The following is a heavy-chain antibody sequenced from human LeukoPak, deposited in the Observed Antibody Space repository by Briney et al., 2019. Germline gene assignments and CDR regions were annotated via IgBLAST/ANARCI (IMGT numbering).Heavy chain of an antibody. CDR1: GGSISSFY. CDR2: IYYSGST. Sequence: SETLSLTCTVSGGSISSFYWSWIRQPPGKGLEWIGYIYYSGSTNYNPSLKSRVTISVDTSKNQFSLKLSSVTAADTALYYCAGHDRRDPHLDSWGQGTLVTVSS. CDR3: AGHDRRDPHLDS. J-gene: IGHJ4*02. V-gene: IGHV4-59*08.